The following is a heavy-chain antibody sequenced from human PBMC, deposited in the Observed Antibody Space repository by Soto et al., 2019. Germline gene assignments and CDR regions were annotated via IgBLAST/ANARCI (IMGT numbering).Heavy chain of an antibody. CDR2: INHSGST. V-gene: IGHV4-34*01. J-gene: IGHJ4*02. CDR1: GGSFSGYY. CDR3: ARARGDYIWGSYRYTGSVYFDY. Sequence: SETLSLTCAVYGGSFSGYYWSWIRQPPGKGLEWIGEINHSGSTNYNPSLKSRVTISVDTSKNQFSLKLSSVTAADTAVYYCARARGDYIWGSYRYTGSVYFDYWGQGTLVTVSS. D-gene: IGHD3-16*02.